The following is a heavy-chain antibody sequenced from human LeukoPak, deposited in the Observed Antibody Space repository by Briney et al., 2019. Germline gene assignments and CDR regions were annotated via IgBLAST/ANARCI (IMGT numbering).Heavy chain of an antibody. CDR3: ASPDGYRGYSYGMDY. V-gene: IGHV1-46*01. CDR2: INPSGGST. D-gene: IGHD5-18*01. Sequence: ASVKVSCKASGYTFTSYYMHWVRQAPGQGLEWMGIINPSGGSTSYAQKFQGRVTMTRDMSTSTVYMELSSLRSEDTAVYYCASPDGYRGYSYGMDYWGQGTLVTVSS. CDR1: GYTFTSYY. J-gene: IGHJ4*02.